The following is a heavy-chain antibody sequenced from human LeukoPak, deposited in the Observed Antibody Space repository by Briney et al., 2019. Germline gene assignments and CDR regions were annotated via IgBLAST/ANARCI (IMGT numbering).Heavy chain of an antibody. CDR1: GFTFSSHG. J-gene: IGHJ4*02. CDR2: ISGSGDYT. V-gene: IGHV3-23*01. D-gene: IGHD3-10*01. CDR3: AKVTYGSGTYGAFDS. Sequence: GGSLRLSCAASGFTFSSHGMSWVRQAPGKGLEWVSTISGSGDYTYYADSVKGRFTISRDDSKNTLYLQMNSLRAEDTAVYYCAKVTYGSGTYGAFDSWGQGTLVTVSS.